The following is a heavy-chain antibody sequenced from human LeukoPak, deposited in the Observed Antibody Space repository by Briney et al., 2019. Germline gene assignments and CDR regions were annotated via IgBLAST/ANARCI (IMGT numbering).Heavy chain of an antibody. CDR3: ARQGYTASYYFLDF. CDR2: IYATGST. Sequence: SETLSLTCDVSGDFIRSYWWGWVRQPAGKGLEWIGRIYATGSTKFNPSLKSRLTMSLDTSTNRISLNLTSVTAADTAIYFCARQGYTASYYFLDFGSQGMLVTVSS. CDR1: GDFIRSYW. J-gene: IGHJ4*02. D-gene: IGHD1-26*01. V-gene: IGHV4-4*07.